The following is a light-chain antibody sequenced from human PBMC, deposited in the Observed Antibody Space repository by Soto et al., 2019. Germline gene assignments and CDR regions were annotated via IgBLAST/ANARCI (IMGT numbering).Light chain of an antibody. CDR1: QSVSSN. J-gene: IGKJ5*01. CDR3: QQYDNWPIT. CDR2: GAS. V-gene: IGKV3-15*01. Sequence: EMVLTQCPGTLSFSPGERSTLSCRSSQSVSSNLAWYQQKPGQAPSLFIYGASTRATAIPPRFSGSGSGTEFTLTISSLQSEDFAVYYCQQYDNWPITFGQGARLEIK.